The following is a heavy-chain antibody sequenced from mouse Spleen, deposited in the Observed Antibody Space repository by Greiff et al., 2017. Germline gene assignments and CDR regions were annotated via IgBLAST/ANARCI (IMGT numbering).Heavy chain of an antibody. J-gene: IGHJ2*01. Sequence: EVQRVESGGGLVKPGGSLKLSCAASGFTFSSYAMSWVRQTPEKRLEWVATISDGGSYTYYPDNVKGRFTISRDNAKNNLYLQMSHLKSEDTAMYYCATLYYSNYLYYFDYWGQGTTLTVSS. CDR1: GFTFSSYA. CDR2: ISDGGSYT. V-gene: IGHV5-4*01. D-gene: IGHD2-5*01. CDR3: ATLYYSNYLYYFDY.